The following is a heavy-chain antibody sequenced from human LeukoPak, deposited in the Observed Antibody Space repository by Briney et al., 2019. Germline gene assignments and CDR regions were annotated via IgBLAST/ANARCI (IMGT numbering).Heavy chain of an antibody. Sequence: GGSLRLSCAASGFTFSSYGMHWVRQAPGKGLEWVAAISYDGSNKYYADSVKGRFTISRDNSKNTLYLQMNSLRAEDTAVYYCATSERGGDDYWGQGTLVTVSS. D-gene: IGHD3-10*01. J-gene: IGHJ4*02. CDR3: ATSERGGDDY. V-gene: IGHV3-30*03. CDR2: ISYDGSNK. CDR1: GFTFSSYG.